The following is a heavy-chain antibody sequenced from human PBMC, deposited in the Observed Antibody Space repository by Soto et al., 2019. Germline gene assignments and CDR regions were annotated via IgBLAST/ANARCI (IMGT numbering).Heavy chain of an antibody. V-gene: IGHV4-59*08. J-gene: IGHJ6*03. CDR2: IYFGGST. Sequence: SETLSLTCPVSGGSISTYYWSWIRQPPGKGLEWIGYIYFGGSTNYNPSLKSRVTISVDTSKNQLSLKLTSVTAADTAMYYCARSPGYCSGTTCYHKPYYYYYYMDVWGKGTPVTVSS. D-gene: IGHD2-2*01. CDR1: GGSISTYY. CDR3: ARSPGYCSGTTCYHKPYYYYYYMDV.